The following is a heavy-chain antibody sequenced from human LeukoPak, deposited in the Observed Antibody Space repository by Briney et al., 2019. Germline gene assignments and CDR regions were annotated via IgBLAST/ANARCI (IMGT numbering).Heavy chain of an antibody. CDR2: ISPYNGDR. CDR3: ARLRLGELSLGFDP. CDR1: GYTFTSYG. J-gene: IGHJ5*02. V-gene: IGHV1-18*01. D-gene: IGHD3-16*02. Sequence: GASVKVSCKASGYTFTSYGITWVRQAPGQGPEWMGWISPYNGDRRDALKFQDRVTMTTDTSTTTAYMELRSLRSDDTAVYYCARLRLGELSLGFDPWGQGTLVTVSP.